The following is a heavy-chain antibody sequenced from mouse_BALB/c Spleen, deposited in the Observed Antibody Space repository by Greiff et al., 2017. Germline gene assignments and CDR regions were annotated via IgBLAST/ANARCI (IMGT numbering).Heavy chain of an antibody. CDR2: IWAGGST. V-gene: IGHV2-9*02. D-gene: IGHD3-1*01. CDR3: ARDSSGYTWFAY. Sequence: QVHVKQSGPGLVAPSQSLSITCTVSGFSLTSYGVHWVRQPPGKGLEWLGVIWAGGSTNYNSALMSRLSISKDNSKSQVFLKMNSLQTDDTAMYYCARDSSGYTWFAYWGQGTLVTVSA. CDR1: GFSLTSYG. J-gene: IGHJ3*01.